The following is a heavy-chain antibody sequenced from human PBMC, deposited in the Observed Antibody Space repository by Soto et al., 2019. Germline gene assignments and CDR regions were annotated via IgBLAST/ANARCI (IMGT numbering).Heavy chain of an antibody. V-gene: IGHV4-59*01. Sequence: SETLSLTCTVSGGSISSYYWSWIRQPPGKGLEWIGYIYYSGSTNYNPSLKSRVTISVDTSKNQFSLKLSSVTAADTAVYYCARDQGNYYDSSGPKLFGYYYYYYSKTVWGHGTT. CDR2: IYYSGST. CDR1: GGSISSYY. J-gene: IGHJ6*02. CDR3: ARDQGNYYDSSGPKLFGYYYYYYSKTV. D-gene: IGHD3-22*01.